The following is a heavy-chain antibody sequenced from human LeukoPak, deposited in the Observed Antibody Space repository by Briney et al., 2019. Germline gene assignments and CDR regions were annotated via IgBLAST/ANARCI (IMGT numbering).Heavy chain of an antibody. CDR1: GFTFKSSG. CDR3: AKVPLFFPAASAAFDI. Sequence: GGSLRLSCVASGFTFKSSGMHWVRQAPGKGLEWVALAPYDETNKYYTDSVKGRFTISRDNSKNTLYLQMNSLRAEDTAVYYCAKVPLFFPAASAAFDIWGQGTMVTVSS. CDR2: APYDETNK. J-gene: IGHJ3*02. V-gene: IGHV3-30*02. D-gene: IGHD6-13*01.